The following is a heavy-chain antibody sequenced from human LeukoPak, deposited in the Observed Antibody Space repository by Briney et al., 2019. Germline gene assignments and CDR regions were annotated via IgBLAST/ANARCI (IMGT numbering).Heavy chain of an antibody. J-gene: IGHJ4*02. Sequence: GASVKVSCKASGYTFATYYIHWVRQAPGKGLEWMGIINPTGGSTSYAQKFQGRVTMTRDTSTSTVYMEVSRLRYEDTAVYYCARGSTIRASYFDYWGQGTLVTVSS. CDR1: GYTFATYY. CDR3: ARGSTIRASYFDY. V-gene: IGHV1-46*01. D-gene: IGHD5-24*01. CDR2: INPTGGST.